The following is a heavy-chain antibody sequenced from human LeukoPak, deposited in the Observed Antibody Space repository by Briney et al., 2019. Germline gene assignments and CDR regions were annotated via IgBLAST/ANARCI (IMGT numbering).Heavy chain of an antibody. D-gene: IGHD3-22*01. CDR3: ARTTYYYDSSGYLLAPFDY. Sequence: PGGSLRLSCAASGFTFSSFAMSWVRQAPGKGLEWVSSISGTGGSTYYADSVKGRFTISRDNAKNTLYLQMNSLRAEDTAVYYCARTTYYYDSSGYLLAPFDYWGQGTLVTVSS. J-gene: IGHJ4*02. V-gene: IGHV3-23*01. CDR2: ISGTGGST. CDR1: GFTFSSFA.